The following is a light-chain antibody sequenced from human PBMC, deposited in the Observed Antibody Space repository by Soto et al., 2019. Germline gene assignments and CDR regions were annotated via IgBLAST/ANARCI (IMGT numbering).Light chain of an antibody. Sequence: EIVLTQSPGTLSLSPGERATLSCRASQSVSSSYLAWYQQKPGQAPRLLIYGASSRATGIPDRFSGSGSGTDFTLTISRLEPEYFAVYYWQQYGSSPPYTFGQGTQLEIK. V-gene: IGKV3-20*01. CDR2: GAS. J-gene: IGKJ2*01. CDR3: QQYGSSPPYT. CDR1: QSVSSSY.